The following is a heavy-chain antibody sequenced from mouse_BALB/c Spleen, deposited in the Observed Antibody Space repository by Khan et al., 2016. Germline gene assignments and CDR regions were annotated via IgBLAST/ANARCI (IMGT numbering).Heavy chain of an antibody. CDR2: ISYSGST. CDR1: GYSITSDYA. CDR3: ARSRGGFYAMDY. V-gene: IGHV3-2*02. J-gene: IGHJ4*01. Sequence: VQLKESGPGLVKPSQSLSLTCTVTGYSITSDYAWNWIRQFPGNKLEWMGYISYSGSTSYNPSLKSRISITRDTSKNQFFLQLNSVTTEDAATYYCARSRGGFYAMDYWGQGTSVTVSS.